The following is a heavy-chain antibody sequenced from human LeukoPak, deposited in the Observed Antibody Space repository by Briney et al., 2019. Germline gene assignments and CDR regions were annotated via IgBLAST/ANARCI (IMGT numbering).Heavy chain of an antibody. D-gene: IGHD2-2*01. CDR2: IYPGDSDT. Sequence: GESLKISCKGSGYSFTSYWIGWVRQMPGKGLEWMGIIYPGDSDTRYSPSFQGQVTIPTDKSISTAYLQWSSLKASDTAMYYCAREGAEYCSSTSCSGDAFDIWGQGTMVTVSS. V-gene: IGHV5-51*01. CDR3: AREGAEYCSSTSCSGDAFDI. J-gene: IGHJ3*02. CDR1: GYSFTSYW.